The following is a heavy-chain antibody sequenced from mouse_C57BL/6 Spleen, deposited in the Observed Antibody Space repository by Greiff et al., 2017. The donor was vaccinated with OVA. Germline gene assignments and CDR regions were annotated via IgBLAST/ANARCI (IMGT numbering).Heavy chain of an antibody. CDR2: INPNYGTT. J-gene: IGHJ2*01. CDR3: ARNWDAFYYFDY. V-gene: IGHV1-39*01. D-gene: IGHD4-1*01. Sequence: VQLQQPGPELVKPGASVKISCKASGYSFTDYNMNWVKQSNGKSLEWIGVINPNYGTTSYNQKFKGTATLTVDQSSSTAYMQHNSLTSEDSAVYYCARNWDAFYYFDYWGQGTTLTVSS. CDR1: GYSFTDYN.